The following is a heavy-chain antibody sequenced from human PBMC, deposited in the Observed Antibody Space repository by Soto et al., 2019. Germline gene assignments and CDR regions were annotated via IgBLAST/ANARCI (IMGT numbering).Heavy chain of an antibody. D-gene: IGHD3-9*01. CDR1: GGSFSGYY. CDR2: INHSEST. CDR3: AKASRDGFKLRYFDWYWFDP. V-gene: IGHV4-34*01. J-gene: IGHJ5*02. Sequence: SETLSLTCAVYGGSFSGYYWSWIRQPPGKGLEWIGEINHSESTNYNPSLKSRCTISVDTSKNQFSLKLSSVTAADTAVYYCAKASRDGFKLRYFDWYWFDPWGQGTLVTVSS.